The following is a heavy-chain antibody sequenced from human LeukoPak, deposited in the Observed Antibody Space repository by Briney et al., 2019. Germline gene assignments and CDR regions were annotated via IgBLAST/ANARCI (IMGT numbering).Heavy chain of an antibody. J-gene: IGHJ4*02. CDR2: VNPSSGAT. CDR3: AGRPDTAMVPIFDY. D-gene: IGHD5-18*01. Sequence: GASVKVSCKASGYIFTGYYIHWVRQAPGQGLEWMGWVNPSSGATNCAQKFQGRVTMTGDTSISTAYLEVSRLSFDDTAVYFCAGRPDTAMVPIFDYWGQGTLVTISS. CDR1: GYIFTGYY. V-gene: IGHV1-2*02.